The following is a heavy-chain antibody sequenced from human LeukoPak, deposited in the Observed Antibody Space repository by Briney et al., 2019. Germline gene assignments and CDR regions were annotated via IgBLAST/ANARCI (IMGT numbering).Heavy chain of an antibody. CDR3: ARVMGNYASDY. Sequence: GGSLRLSCAASGLSFSDYYMSWIRQAPGKGLEWVSYISSSGDTMSYADSVKGRFTISRDNAKNSLYLQMSSLRAEDAAIYYCARVMGNYASDYWGQGALVTVSS. D-gene: IGHD1-7*01. CDR1: GLSFSDYY. V-gene: IGHV3-11*04. CDR2: ISSSGDTM. J-gene: IGHJ4*02.